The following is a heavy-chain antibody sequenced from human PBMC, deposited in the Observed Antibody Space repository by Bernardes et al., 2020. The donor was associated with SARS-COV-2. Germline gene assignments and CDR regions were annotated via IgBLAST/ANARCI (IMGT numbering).Heavy chain of an antibody. D-gene: IGHD1-26*01. Sequence: SETLSLTCTVSGGSISGSTYYWDWIRQPPGKGLEWIVSIYYNGNTNYNPSLKSRVTISVDTYKNQFSLKLSSVTAADTAVYYCGRQGGYTGSSDIAYWGQGTLVTVSS. CDR2: IYYNGNT. V-gene: IGHV4-39*01. CDR1: GGSISGSTYY. CDR3: GRQGGYTGSSDIAY. J-gene: IGHJ4*02.